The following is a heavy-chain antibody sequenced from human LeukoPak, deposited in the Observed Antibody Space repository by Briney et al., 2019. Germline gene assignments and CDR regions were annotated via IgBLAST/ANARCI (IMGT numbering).Heavy chain of an antibody. CDR1: GGSISSYY. CDR3: ARHKTSGSYY. D-gene: IGHD1-26*01. J-gene: IGHJ4*02. CDR2: IYYSGST. Sequence: SETLSLTCTVSGGSISSYYWGWIRQPPGKGLEWIGSIYYSGSTYYNPSLKSRVTISVDTSKNQFSLKLSSVTAADTAVYYCARHKTSGSYYWGQGTLVTVSS. V-gene: IGHV4-39*01.